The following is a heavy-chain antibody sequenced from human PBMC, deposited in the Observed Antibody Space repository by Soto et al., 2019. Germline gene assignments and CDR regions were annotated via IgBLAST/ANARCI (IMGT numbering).Heavy chain of an antibody. CDR2: INPSSGGT. V-gene: IGHV1-2*04. J-gene: IGHJ6*02. CDR3: ARDAYSSSSENYGMDV. D-gene: IGHD6-6*01. CDR1: GYTFTGYY. Sequence: ASVKVSCKASGYTFTGYYMHWVRQAPGQGLEWMGWINPSSGGTNYAQKFQGWVTMTRDTSISTAYMELSRLRSDDTAVYYCARDAYSSSSENYGMDVWGQGTTVTVSS.